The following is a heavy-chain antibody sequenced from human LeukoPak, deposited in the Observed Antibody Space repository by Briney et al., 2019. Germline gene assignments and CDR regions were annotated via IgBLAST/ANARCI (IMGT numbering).Heavy chain of an antibody. CDR1: GFTFSSYS. J-gene: IGHJ6*03. Sequence: GGSLRLSCAASGFTFSSYSMNWVRQAPGKGLEWVSSISTSSSYIHYADSVKGRFTISRDNSKNTLYLQMNSLRAEDTAVYYCAKGVWPYYYYYMDVWGKGTTVTISS. CDR2: ISTSSSYI. V-gene: IGHV3-21*01. CDR3: AKGVWPYYYYYMDV.